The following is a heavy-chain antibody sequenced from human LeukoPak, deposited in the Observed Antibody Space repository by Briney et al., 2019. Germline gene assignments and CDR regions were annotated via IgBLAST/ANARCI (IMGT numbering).Heavy chain of an antibody. CDR3: ARRAIFGVVHFDY. Sequence: ASVKVSCKASGGTFSSYAISWVRQAPGQGLEWMGGIIPIFGTANYAQKFQGRVTITADESTSTAYMELSSLRSEDTAVYYCARRAIFGVVHFDYWGQGTLVAVSS. V-gene: IGHV1-69*01. CDR2: IIPIFGTA. CDR1: GGTFSSYA. J-gene: IGHJ4*02. D-gene: IGHD3-3*01.